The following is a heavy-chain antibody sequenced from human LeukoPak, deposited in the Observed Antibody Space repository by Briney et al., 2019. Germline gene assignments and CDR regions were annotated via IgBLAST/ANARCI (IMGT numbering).Heavy chain of an antibody. CDR2: ISSSSSYI. V-gene: IGHV3-21*01. Sequence: PGGSLRLSCAASGFTFSSYSMNWVRQAPGKGLEWVSSISSSSSYIYYADSVKGRFTISRDNAKNSLYLQMNSLRAEDTAVYYCARDGGTVGHYYYYYYMDVWGKGTTVTVSS. J-gene: IGHJ6*03. CDR1: GFTFSSYS. CDR3: ARDGGTVGHYYYYYYMDV. D-gene: IGHD4-11*01.